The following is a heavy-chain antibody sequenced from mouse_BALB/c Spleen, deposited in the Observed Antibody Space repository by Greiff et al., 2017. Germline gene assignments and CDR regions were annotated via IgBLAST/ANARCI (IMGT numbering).Heavy chain of an antibody. D-gene: IGHD2-3*01. J-gene: IGHJ4*01. CDR2: IWTGGGT. CDR3: VRDGYYVRGAMDY. Sequence: QVQLKESGPGLVAPSQSLSITCTVSGFSLTSYDISWIRQPPGKGLEWLGVIWTGGGTNYNSAFMSRLSISKDNSKSQVFLKMNSLQTDDTAIYYCVRDGYYVRGAMDYWGQGTSVTVSS. V-gene: IGHV2-9-2*01. CDR1: GFSLTSYD.